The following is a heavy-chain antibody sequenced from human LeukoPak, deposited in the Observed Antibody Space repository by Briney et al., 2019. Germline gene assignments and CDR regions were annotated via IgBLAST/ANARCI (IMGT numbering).Heavy chain of an antibody. V-gene: IGHV3-15*01. J-gene: IGHJ3*02. Sequence: PGGSLRLSCAASGFTFSNAWMSWVRQAPGKGLEWVGRIKSKTDGGTTDYAAPVKGRFTISRDDSKNTLYLQMNSLKTEDTAVYYCTTERVRILLWFGEPYPLAFDIWGQGTMVTVSS. CDR3: TTERVRILLWFGEPYPLAFDI. CDR2: IKSKTDGGTT. CDR1: GFTFSNAW. D-gene: IGHD3-10*01.